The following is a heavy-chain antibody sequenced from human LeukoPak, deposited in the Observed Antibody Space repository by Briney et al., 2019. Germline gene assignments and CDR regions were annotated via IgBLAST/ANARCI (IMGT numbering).Heavy chain of an antibody. CDR2: ISAYNGNT. Sequence: ASVKVSCKASGYTFSDNGISWVRQAPGQGLEWMGRISAYNGNTEYAQKLQGRVTMTTDTSTSTAYMELRSLRSGDTAVYYCARTYDFWGGFYFDYWGQGTLVTVSS. CDR1: GYTFSDNG. D-gene: IGHD3-3*01. V-gene: IGHV1-18*01. J-gene: IGHJ4*02. CDR3: ARTYDFWGGFYFDY.